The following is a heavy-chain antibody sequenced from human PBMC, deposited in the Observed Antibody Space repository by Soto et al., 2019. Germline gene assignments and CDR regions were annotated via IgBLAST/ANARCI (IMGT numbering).Heavy chain of an antibody. Sequence: GASVKVSCKASGYTFTSYAMHWIRQAPGQRLEWMGWINAGNGNTKYPQKFQGRVTITRGTSATTAYMELSSLRFEDTAVYYCALEARYYNVLDVWGQGTKVTVSS. CDR2: INAGNGNT. V-gene: IGHV1-3*01. CDR3: ALEARYYNVLDV. CDR1: GYTFTSYA. J-gene: IGHJ6*02.